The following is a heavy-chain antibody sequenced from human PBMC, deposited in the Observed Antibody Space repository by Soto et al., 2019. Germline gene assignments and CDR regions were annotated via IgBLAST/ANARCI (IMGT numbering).Heavy chain of an antibody. CDR2: INAGNGNT. V-gene: IGHV1-3*01. Sequence: ASVKLSCKASGDSITSYAMHCVRQAPGQRLEWMGWINAGNGNTKYSQKFQGRVTITRDTSASTAYMELSSLRSEDTAVYYCARAPRPIVVVVAATVFDYWGQGTLVTVSS. D-gene: IGHD2-15*01. CDR1: GDSITSYA. J-gene: IGHJ4*02. CDR3: ARAPRPIVVVVAATVFDY.